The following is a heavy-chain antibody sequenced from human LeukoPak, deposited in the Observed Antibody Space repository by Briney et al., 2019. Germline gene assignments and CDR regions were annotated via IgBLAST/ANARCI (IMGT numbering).Heavy chain of an antibody. D-gene: IGHD3-10*01. J-gene: IGHJ6*03. CDR1: GFTFSSYS. Sequence: GGSLRLSCAASGFTFSSYSMNWVRQAPGKGLEWVSSISSSSSYIYYADSVKGRFTISRDNAKNSLYLQMNSLRAEDTAVYCCARNPGGYYYMDVWGKGTTVTVSS. CDR3: ARNPGGYYYMDV. CDR2: ISSSSSYI. V-gene: IGHV3-21*01.